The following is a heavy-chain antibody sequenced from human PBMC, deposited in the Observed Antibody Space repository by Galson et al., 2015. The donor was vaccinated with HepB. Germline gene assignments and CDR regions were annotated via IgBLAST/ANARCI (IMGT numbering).Heavy chain of an antibody. CDR2: IDPSDSYT. CDR3: ARHIPAYSYDFWSGPQPFDY. D-gene: IGHD3-3*01. J-gene: IGHJ4*02. CDR1: GYSFTSYW. V-gene: IGHV5-10-1*01. Sequence: SGAEVKQPGESLRISCKGSGYSFTSYWISWVRQMPGKGLEWMGRIDPSDSYTNYSPSFQGHVTISADKSISTAYLQWSSLKASDTAMYYCARHIPAYSYDFWSGPQPFDYWGQGTLVTVSS.